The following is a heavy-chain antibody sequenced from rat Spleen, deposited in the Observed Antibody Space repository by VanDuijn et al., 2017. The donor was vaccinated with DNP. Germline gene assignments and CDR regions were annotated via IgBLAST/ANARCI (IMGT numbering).Heavy chain of an antibody. CDR1: GFTFSNYD. CDR3: ARQETTVYNWFAY. CDR2: ISYDGSST. D-gene: IGHD1-11*01. Sequence: EVQVVESGGGLVQPGRSLKLSCAASGFTFSNYDMAWVRQAPTKGLEWVATISYDGSSTYYRDSVKGRFTISRDNAKSTLYLQMDSLRSEDTATYYCARQETTVYNWFAYWGQGTLVTVSS. V-gene: IGHV5-7*01. J-gene: IGHJ3*01.